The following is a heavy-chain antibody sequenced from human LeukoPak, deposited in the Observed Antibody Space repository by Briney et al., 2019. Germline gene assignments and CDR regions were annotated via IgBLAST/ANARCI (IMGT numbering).Heavy chain of an antibody. J-gene: IGHJ4*02. CDR2: IWYDGSNK. CDR1: GFTFCSYG. CDR3: ARDSDSSGYSDY. D-gene: IGHD3-22*01. Sequence: GGSLRLSCAASGFTFCSYGMHWVRQAPGKGLKWVAVIWYDGSNKYYADSVKGRFTISRDNSKNTLYLQMNSLRAEDTAVYYCARDSDSSGYSDYWGQGTLVTVSS. V-gene: IGHV3-33*01.